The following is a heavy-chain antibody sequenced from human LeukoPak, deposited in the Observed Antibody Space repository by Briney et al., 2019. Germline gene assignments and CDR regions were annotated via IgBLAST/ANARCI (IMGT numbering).Heavy chain of an antibody. Sequence: SETLSLTCTVSGGSISSSSYYWGWIRQPPGKGLEWIGSIYYSGSTYYNPSLKSRVTISVDTSKNQFSLKLSSVTAEDTALYYCARAVLVDHNYYYMDVWGKGTTVTVSS. CDR2: IYYSGST. D-gene: IGHD3-3*02. V-gene: IGHV4-39*07. CDR1: GGSISSSSYY. CDR3: ARAVLVDHNYYYMDV. J-gene: IGHJ6*03.